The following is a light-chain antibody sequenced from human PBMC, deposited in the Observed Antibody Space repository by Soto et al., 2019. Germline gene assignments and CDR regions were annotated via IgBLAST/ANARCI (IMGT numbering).Light chain of an antibody. CDR1: QSVSSK. Sequence: EIVMTQSPATLSVSPVEGATLSCRASQSVSSKLAWYQQKPGQAPRLVIFDASTRATGIPERFSGSGSGTHFTLTITSLEPEDFAVYYCQEYDGAPPVTFGLGTRLEIK. CDR3: QEYDGAPPVT. J-gene: IGKJ5*01. CDR2: DAS. V-gene: IGKV3D-15*01.